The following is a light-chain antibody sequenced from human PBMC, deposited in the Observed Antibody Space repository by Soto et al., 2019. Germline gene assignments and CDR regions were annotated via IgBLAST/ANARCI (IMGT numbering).Light chain of an antibody. CDR2: EAS. V-gene: IGKV3-11*01. J-gene: IGKJ1*01. CDR1: QSVSSS. Sequence: MTQSPATLSVSPGERATLSCRASQSVSSSLAWYQQKLGQAPRLLIYEASDRATGIPARFSGSGSGTDFTLIISSLEPEDFAVYYCQQGSTWPWTFGQGTKVDIK. CDR3: QQGSTWPWT.